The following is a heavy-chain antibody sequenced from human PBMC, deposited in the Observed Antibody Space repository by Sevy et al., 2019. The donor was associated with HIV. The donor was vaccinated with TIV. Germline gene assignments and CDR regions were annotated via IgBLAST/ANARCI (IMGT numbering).Heavy chain of an antibody. Sequence: SETLSLTCAVYGGSFSGYYWSWIRQPPGKGLEWIGEINHSGSTNYNPSLKSRVTISVDTSKNQFSLKLSSVTAADTAVYYCARGITMIVMDERRGLDYWGHGTLVTVSS. V-gene: IGHV4-34*01. CDR2: INHSGST. D-gene: IGHD3-22*01. J-gene: IGHJ4*01. CDR3: ARGITMIVMDERRGLDY. CDR1: GGSFSGYY.